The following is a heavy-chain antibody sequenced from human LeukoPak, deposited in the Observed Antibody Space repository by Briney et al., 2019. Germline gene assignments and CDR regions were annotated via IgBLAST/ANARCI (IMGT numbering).Heavy chain of an antibody. V-gene: IGHV1-18*01. J-gene: IGHJ6*03. CDR2: ISAYNGYT. CDR1: EYTFTSYD. Sequence: ASVKVSCKASEYTFTSYDISWVRQAPGQGLEWMGWISAYNGYTNYAQKLQGRVTMTTDTSTSTAYMELRSLRSDDTAVYYCARGGYSYGPYYYYYYMDVWGKGTTVTVSS. D-gene: IGHD5-18*01. CDR3: ARGGYSYGPYYYYYYMDV.